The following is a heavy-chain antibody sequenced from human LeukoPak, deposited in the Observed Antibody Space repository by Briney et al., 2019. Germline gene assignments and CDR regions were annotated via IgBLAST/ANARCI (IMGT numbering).Heavy chain of an antibody. CDR1: GFTFSSYA. CDR2: ISGSGGST. Sequence: GGSLRLSCAASGFTFSSYAMSWVRQAPGKGLEWVSGISGSGGSTYYADSVKGRFTISRDNSKNTLYLQLNSLRAEDTAVYYCAKGLQGYSSSWFDPWGQGTLVTVSS. CDR3: AKGLQGYSSSWFDP. D-gene: IGHD4-11*01. V-gene: IGHV3-23*01. J-gene: IGHJ5*02.